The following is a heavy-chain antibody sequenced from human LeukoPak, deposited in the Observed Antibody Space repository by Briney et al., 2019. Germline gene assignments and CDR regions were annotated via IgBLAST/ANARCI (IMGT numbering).Heavy chain of an antibody. CDR2: INPSGGST. CDR1: GYTFTSYY. Sequence: ASVKVSCKASGYTFTSYYMHWVRQAPGQGLEWMGIINPSGGSTSYAQKFQGRVTMTRDTSTSTVYMELSSLRSEDTAVYYCARDRYCSSTSCYGEPDYYFDYRGQGTLVTVSS. D-gene: IGHD2-2*01. V-gene: IGHV1-46*01. J-gene: IGHJ4*02. CDR3: ARDRYCSSTSCYGEPDYYFDY.